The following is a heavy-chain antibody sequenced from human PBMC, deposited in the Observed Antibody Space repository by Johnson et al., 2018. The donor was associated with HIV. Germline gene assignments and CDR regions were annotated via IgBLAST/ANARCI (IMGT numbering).Heavy chain of an antibody. CDR2: ISYDGSNK. Sequence: QVQLLESGGGVVQPGRSLRLSCAASGLTFSSYAMHWVRQAPGKGLEWVAVISYDGSNKYYADSVKGRFTISRDNPKNTLYLQMNSLRAEDTAVYYCVKDLYCDGGLCRTDAFDIWGQGTMVTASS. CDR3: VKDLYCDGGLCRTDAFDI. CDR1: GLTFSSYA. D-gene: IGHD2-8*02. V-gene: IGHV3-30-3*01. J-gene: IGHJ3*02.